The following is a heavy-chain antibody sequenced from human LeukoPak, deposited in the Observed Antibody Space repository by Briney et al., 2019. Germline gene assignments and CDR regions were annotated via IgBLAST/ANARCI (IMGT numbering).Heavy chain of an antibody. D-gene: IGHD6-19*01. CDR3: ARASYGAHAVAGRDYFDY. CDR2: INPSGGST. Sequence: ASVKVSCKASGYSFSSYYMIWVRQAPGQGLEWMGIINPSGGSTYYAQKFQGRVTITADESTSTAYMELSSLRSEDTAVYYCARASYGAHAVAGRDYFDYWGQGALVTVSS. V-gene: IGHV1-46*01. CDR1: GYSFSSYY. J-gene: IGHJ4*02.